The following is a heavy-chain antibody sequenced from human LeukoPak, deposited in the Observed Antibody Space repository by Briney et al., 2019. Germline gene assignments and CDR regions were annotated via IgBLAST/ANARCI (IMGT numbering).Heavy chain of an antibody. CDR2: IYTSGST. D-gene: IGHD2-15*01. CDR1: GGSISSGSYF. J-gene: IGHJ3*02. V-gene: IGHV4-61*02. Sequence: ASETLSLTCTVSGGSISSGSYFWSWIRQPAGEGLEWNGRIYTSGSTNYNPSLKSRVTISVDTSKNQFSLKLSSVTAADTAVYYCASDRIEVDAFDIWGQGTMVTVSS. CDR3: ASDRIEVDAFDI.